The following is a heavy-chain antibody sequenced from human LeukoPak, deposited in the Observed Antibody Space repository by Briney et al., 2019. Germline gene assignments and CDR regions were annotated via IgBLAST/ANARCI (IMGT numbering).Heavy chain of an antibody. D-gene: IGHD3-10*01. Sequence: GGSLRLSCAGSEFTFRSYSMHWVRQAPGKGLEWVSSISGGSSDIYYADSVKGRFSISRDNSKNTLYLQVNSLRIEDTAVYYCAKDFRVAEELWFGELWNAFDIWGQGIRVAVSS. CDR3: AKDFRVAEELWFGELWNAFDI. J-gene: IGHJ3*02. CDR1: EFTFRSYS. V-gene: IGHV3-21*01. CDR2: ISGGSSDI.